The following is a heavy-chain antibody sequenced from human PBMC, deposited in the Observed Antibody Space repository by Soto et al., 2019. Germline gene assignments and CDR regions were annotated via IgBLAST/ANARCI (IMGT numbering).Heavy chain of an antibody. J-gene: IGHJ6*02. CDR1: GFSVSTSGMC. V-gene: IGHV2-70*11. D-gene: IGHD5-18*01. CDR3: ARSTPQLNYYHGMDV. Sequence: GSGPTLVNPTQTLTLTCTFSGFSVSTSGMCVSWIRQPPGKALEWLARIDWDDDKYYSTSLKTRLTISKDTSKNQVVLTMTNMDPVDTATYYCARSTPQLNYYHGMDVWGQGTTVTVS. CDR2: IDWDDDK.